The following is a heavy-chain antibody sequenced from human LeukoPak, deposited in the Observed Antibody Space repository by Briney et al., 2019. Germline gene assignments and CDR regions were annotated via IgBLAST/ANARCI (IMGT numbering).Heavy chain of an antibody. CDR2: ISGSGGST. CDR3: AKDPNPRQQGNYYYYGMDV. V-gene: IGHV3-23*01. Sequence: GGSLRLSCAASGFTFNSYSMNWVRQAPGKGLEWVSAISGSGGSTYYADSVKGRFTISRDNSKNTLYLQMNSLRAEDTAVYYCAKDPNPRQQGNYYYYGMDVWGQGTTVTVSS. J-gene: IGHJ6*02. CDR1: GFTFNSYS. D-gene: IGHD6-13*01.